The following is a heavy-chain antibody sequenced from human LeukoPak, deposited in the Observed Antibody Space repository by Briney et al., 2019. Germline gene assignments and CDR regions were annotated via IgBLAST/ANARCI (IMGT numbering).Heavy chain of an antibody. D-gene: IGHD3-22*01. J-gene: IGHJ4*02. CDR3: ARDLTGPLTHYYDSSGPTDY. V-gene: IGHV3-9*01. CDR1: GFTFDDYA. CDR2: ISWNSGSI. Sequence: PGRSLRLSCAASGFTFDDYAMHWVRQAPGKGLEWVSGISWNSGSIGYADSVKGRFTISRDNAKNSLYLQMNSLRAEDTAVYYCARDLTGPLTHYYDSSGPTDYWGQGTLVTVSS.